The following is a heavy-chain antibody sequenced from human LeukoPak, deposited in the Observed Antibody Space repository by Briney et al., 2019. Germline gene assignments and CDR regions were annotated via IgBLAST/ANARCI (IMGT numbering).Heavy chain of an antibody. J-gene: IGHJ6*03. CDR1: GFTLDDYA. CDR2: ISWDGGST. D-gene: IGHD6-13*01. CDR3: AKDGGELAAAGSLAYYYMDV. V-gene: IGHV3-43D*03. Sequence: PGGSLRLSCAASGFTLDDYAMHWVRQAPGKDREWVSLISWDGGSTYYADSVKGRFTISRDNSKNSLYLQMNSLRAEDTALYYCAKDGGELAAAGSLAYYYMDVWGKGTTVTVSS.